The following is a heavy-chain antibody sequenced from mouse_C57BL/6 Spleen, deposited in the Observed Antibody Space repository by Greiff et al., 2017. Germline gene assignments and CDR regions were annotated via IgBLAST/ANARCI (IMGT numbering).Heavy chain of an antibody. CDR3: VRQGYGQHFDY. D-gene: IGHD1-2*01. CDR1: GFSFNTYA. Sequence: GGGLVQPKGSLKLSCAASGFSFNTYAMNWVRQAPGKGLEWVARIRSKSNNYATYYADSVKDRFTISRDDSESMLYLQMNNLKTEDTAMYYCVRQGYGQHFDYWGQGTTLTVSS. J-gene: IGHJ2*01. V-gene: IGHV10-1*01. CDR2: IRSKSNNYAT.